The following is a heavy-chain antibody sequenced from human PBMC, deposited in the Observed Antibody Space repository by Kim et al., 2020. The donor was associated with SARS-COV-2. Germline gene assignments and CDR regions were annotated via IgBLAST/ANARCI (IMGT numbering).Heavy chain of an antibody. CDR1: GFIFSSYS. Sequence: GGSLRLSCAASGFIFSSYSMDWVRQAPGKGLQWVSYISSSTSTIYYADSVKGRFTISRDNAGNSLYLQMNSLRDEDTAVYYCARVGGSSYSRDVWGQGTTVTVSS. J-gene: IGHJ6*01. CDR3: ARVGGSSYSRDV. D-gene: IGHD2-15*01. V-gene: IGHV3-48*02. CDR2: ISSSTSTI.